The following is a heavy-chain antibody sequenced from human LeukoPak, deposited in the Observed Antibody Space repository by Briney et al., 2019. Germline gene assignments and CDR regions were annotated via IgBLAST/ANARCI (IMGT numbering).Heavy chain of an antibody. CDR1: GFSFSSTS. D-gene: IGHD6-13*01. J-gene: IGHJ4*02. CDR2: ISSTGNIK. V-gene: IGHV3-30-3*01. Sequence: GGSLRLTCAASGFSFSSTSMHWVRQAPGKGLEWVAVISSTGNIKNFADPVKGRFTISRDNSKNTLYLQMNSLRAEDTAVYCCARAEGDSSSWYRYWGQGTLVTVSS. CDR3: ARAEGDSSSWYRY.